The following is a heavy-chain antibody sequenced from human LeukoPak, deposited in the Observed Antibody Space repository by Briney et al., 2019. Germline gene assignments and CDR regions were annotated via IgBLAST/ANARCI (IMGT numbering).Heavy chain of an antibody. CDR1: GGTLSGYA. V-gene: IGHV1-69*05. D-gene: IGHD3-3*02. J-gene: IGHJ6*03. Sequence: SVKVSCKASGGTLSGYAISWVRQAPGQGLEWMGGIIPIYGTPHSAQKFQGRVTITTDESTSTAFMDLSSLRSEDTAVYYCARGKLGYYYYHMDAWGKGTTVTVSS. CDR3: ARGKLGYYYYHMDA. CDR2: IIPIYGTP.